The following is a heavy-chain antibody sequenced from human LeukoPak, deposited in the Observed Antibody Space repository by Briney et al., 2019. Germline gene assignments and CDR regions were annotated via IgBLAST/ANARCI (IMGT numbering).Heavy chain of an antibody. CDR2: IKQDGSEK. CDR1: GFTFSSYW. J-gene: IGHJ4*02. Sequence: GGSLRLSCAASGFTFSSYWMSWVRQAPGKGLEWVANIKQDGSEKYYVDSVKGRFTISRDNSKNTLYLQMNSLRAEDTAVYYCARPYYDFWSGLQYWGQGTLVTASS. CDR3: ARPYYDFWSGLQY. V-gene: IGHV3-7*01. D-gene: IGHD3-3*01.